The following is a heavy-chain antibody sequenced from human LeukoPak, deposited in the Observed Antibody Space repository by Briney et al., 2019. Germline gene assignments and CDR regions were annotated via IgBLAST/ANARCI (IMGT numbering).Heavy chain of an antibody. CDR1: GPSISSGYY. V-gene: IGHV3-23*01. CDR2: ISGSGGST. CDR3: AKDSYILTGYYRSTPFDY. Sequence: LSLTCTVSGPSISSGYYWSWIRQPPGKGLEWVSAISGSGGSTYYADSVKGRFTISRDNSKNTLYLQMNSLRAEDTAVYYCAKDSYILTGYYRSTPFDYWGQGTLVTVSS. J-gene: IGHJ4*02. D-gene: IGHD3-9*01.